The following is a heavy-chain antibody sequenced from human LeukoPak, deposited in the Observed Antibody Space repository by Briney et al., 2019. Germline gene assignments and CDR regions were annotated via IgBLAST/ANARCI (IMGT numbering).Heavy chain of an antibody. CDR1: GFTFSDYY. D-gene: IGHD3-22*01. Sequence: PGGSLRLSCAASGFTFSDYYMSWIRQAPGKGLEWVSYISGSGSTIYYADSVEGRFTISRDNAKNSLYLQMNSLRAEDTAVYYCASDPARDYYDTSGYFRWVDYWGQGTLVTASS. J-gene: IGHJ4*02. CDR3: ASDPARDYYDTSGYFRWVDY. CDR2: ISGSGSTI. V-gene: IGHV3-11*01.